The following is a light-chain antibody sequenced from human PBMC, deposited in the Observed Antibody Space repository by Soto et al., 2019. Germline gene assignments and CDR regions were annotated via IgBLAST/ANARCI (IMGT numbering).Light chain of an antibody. CDR1: QGISSA. CDR3: QQFNSYPLMYT. J-gene: IGKJ2*01. CDR2: DAS. Sequence: AIQLTQSPSSLSASVGDRVTITCRASQGISSALAWYQQKPGKAPKLLIYDASSLESGVPSRFSGSGSGTDFTLTISSLQPEDFATDYCQQFNSYPLMYTFGQGTKLEIK. V-gene: IGKV1-13*02.